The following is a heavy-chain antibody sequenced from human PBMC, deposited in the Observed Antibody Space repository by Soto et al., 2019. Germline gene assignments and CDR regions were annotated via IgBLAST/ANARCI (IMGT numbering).Heavy chain of an antibody. V-gene: IGHV1-18*01. J-gene: IGHJ6*02. CDR3: ASSYCGGNCYSSLALDYYYYGMDV. CDR1: GYTFTNYG. Sequence: QVQLVQSGAEVKKPGASVKVSCKASGYTFTNYGISWVRQAPGQGLEWMGWISAYNGNINYAQKLQGRVTMTTDPATSTGYMELRSLRSADTAMYSCASSYCGGNCYSSLALDYYYYGMDVWGQGTTVTVSS. D-gene: IGHD2-21*02. CDR2: ISAYNGNI.